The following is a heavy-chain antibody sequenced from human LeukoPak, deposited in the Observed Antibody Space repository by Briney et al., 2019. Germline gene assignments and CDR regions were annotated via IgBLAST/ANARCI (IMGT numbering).Heavy chain of an antibody. CDR2: INHSGST. Sequence: PSETLSLTCAVYGGSFSGYYWSWIRQPPGKGLEWIGEINHSGSTNYNPSLKSRVTISVDTSKNQFSLKLSSVTAADTAVYYCARGMYYYDSSAFDYWGQGTLVTVSS. D-gene: IGHD3-22*01. J-gene: IGHJ4*02. CDR3: ARGMYYYDSSAFDY. V-gene: IGHV4-34*01. CDR1: GGSFSGYY.